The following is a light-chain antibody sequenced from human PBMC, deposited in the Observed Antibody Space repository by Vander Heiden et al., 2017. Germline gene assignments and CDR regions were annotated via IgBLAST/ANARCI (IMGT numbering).Light chain of an antibody. Sequence: EIVLTQSPATLSLSPGERATLSCRASQSVSSYLAWYQQKPGQAPRLLIYDASNRATGIPARFSGSGSGTDFTLTISSLEPEDFAVYYCQKRSNCPPPITLGGGTKVRSN. CDR3: QKRSNCPPPIT. CDR2: DAS. CDR1: QSVSSY. J-gene: IGKJ4*01. V-gene: IGKV3-11*01.